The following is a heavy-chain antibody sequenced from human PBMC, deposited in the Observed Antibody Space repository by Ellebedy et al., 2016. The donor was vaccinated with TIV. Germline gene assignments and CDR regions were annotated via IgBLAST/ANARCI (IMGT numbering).Heavy chain of an antibody. CDR3: ARDQGVVADAFDI. J-gene: IGHJ3*02. Sequence: GGSRRLSXAASGFTFSSYWMSWVRQAPGKGLEWVANIKQDGSEKYYVDSVKGRFTISRDNAKNSLYLQMNSLRAEDTAVYYCARDQGVVADAFDIWGQGTMVTVSS. D-gene: IGHD2-15*01. CDR2: IKQDGSEK. V-gene: IGHV3-7*03. CDR1: GFTFSSYW.